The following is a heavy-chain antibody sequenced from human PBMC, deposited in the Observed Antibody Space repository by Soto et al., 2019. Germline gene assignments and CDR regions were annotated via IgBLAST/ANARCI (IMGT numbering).Heavy chain of an antibody. D-gene: IGHD2-2*01. CDR3: AKGSSTTNFSYFDY. J-gene: IGHJ4*02. Sequence: EVQLVESGGGLVQPGRSLRLSCGASGLTFDDYAMHWVRQAPGKGLEWVSSISWNSGNIGYADSVKGRFIISRDNAKNSLYLQMNSLRPEDTALYYCAKGSSTTNFSYFDYWGQGTLVTVSS. V-gene: IGHV3-9*01. CDR1: GLTFDDYA. CDR2: ISWNSGNI.